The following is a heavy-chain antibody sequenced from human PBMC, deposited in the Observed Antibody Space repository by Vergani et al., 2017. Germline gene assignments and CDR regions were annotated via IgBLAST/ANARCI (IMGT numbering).Heavy chain of an antibody. CDR1: GFTFSNAW. CDR2: IKSKTDGGTT. J-gene: IGHJ4*02. V-gene: IGHV3-15*01. Sequence: EVQLVESGGGLVKPGESLRLSCAASGFTFSNAWMSWVRQAPGKGLEWVGRIKSKTDGGTTDYAAPVKGRFTISRDDSKNTLYLQMNSLKTEDTAVYYCTSPYYYDSSGYYYRTDYWGQGTLVTVSS. CDR3: TSPYYYDSSGYYYRTDY. D-gene: IGHD3-22*01.